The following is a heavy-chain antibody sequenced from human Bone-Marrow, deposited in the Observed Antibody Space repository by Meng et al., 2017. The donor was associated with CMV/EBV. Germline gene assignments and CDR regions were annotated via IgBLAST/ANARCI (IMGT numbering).Heavy chain of an antibody. J-gene: IGHJ6*02. CDR2: INPNSGGT. V-gene: IGHV1-2*02. D-gene: IGHD3-3*01. Sequence: PVKVSCQASGYTFTGYYMHWVRQAPGQGLEWMGWINPNSGGTNYAQKFQGRVTMTRDTSISTAYMELSRLRSDDTAVYYCARGTSLFGVDLYYYYGMDVWGQGTTVTVSS. CDR3: ARGTSLFGVDLYYYYGMDV. CDR1: GYTFTGYY.